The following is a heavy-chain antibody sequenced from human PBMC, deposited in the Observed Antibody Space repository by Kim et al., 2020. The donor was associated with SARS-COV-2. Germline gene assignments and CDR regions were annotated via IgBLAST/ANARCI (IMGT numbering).Heavy chain of an antibody. CDR3: VGADFDY. V-gene: IGHV3-7*01. CDR2: GGSDK. Sequence: GGSDKSYLDAVRGRFTISRDNAKGSLYLQMNGLRAEDTALYYCVGADFDYWGQGTRVTVSS. J-gene: IGHJ4*02.